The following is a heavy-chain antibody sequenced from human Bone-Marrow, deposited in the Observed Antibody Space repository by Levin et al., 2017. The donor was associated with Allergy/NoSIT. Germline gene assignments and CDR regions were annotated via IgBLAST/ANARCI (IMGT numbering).Heavy chain of an antibody. J-gene: IGHJ4*02. CDR3: ARDGAIFGGDNYFDY. CDR1: GFTFNTYE. CDR2: ITTSGSTM. V-gene: IGHV3-48*03. D-gene: IGHD3-3*01. Sequence: GGSLRLSCAASGFTFNTYEMNWVRQAPGKGLEWLSYITTSGSTMYYADSVKGRFTISRDNAKNSLYLQMNSLRADDMAVYYCARDGAIFGGDNYFDYWGQGTLVTVSS.